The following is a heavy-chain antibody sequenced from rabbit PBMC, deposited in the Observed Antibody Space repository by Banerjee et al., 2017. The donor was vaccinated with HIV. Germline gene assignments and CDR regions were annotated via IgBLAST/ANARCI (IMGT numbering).Heavy chain of an antibody. J-gene: IGHJ4*01. CDR3: ARDLTGPYFNF. Sequence: QGQLEESGGDLVKPEGSLTLTCTASGFSFSSSYWICWVRQAPGKGLEWIACIYTGSGSTYYASWAKGRFTISKTSSTTVTLQMTSLTAADTATYFCARDLTGPYFNFWGPGTLVTVS. D-gene: IGHD7-1*01. CDR2: IYTGSGST. V-gene: IGHV1S45*01. CDR1: GFSFSSSYW.